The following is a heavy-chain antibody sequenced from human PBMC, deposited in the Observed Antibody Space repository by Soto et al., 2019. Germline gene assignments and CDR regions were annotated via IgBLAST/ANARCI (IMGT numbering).Heavy chain of an antibody. CDR2: FDPEDGET. CDR1: GYTLTELS. J-gene: IGHJ3*02. Sequence: ASVKVSCKVSGYTLTELSMHWFRQAPGKGLEWMGGFDPEDGETIYAQKFKGRVTMTEDTSTDTAYMELSSLRSEDTAVYYCATNILVSHDAFDIWGQGTMVTVSS. D-gene: IGHD3-9*01. V-gene: IGHV1-24*01. CDR3: ATNILVSHDAFDI.